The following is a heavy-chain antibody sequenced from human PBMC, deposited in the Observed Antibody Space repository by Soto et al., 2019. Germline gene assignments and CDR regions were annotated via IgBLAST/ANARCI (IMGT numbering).Heavy chain of an antibody. D-gene: IGHD6-13*01. Sequence: QVQLVQSGAEVKKPGSSVKVSCKASGGTFSSYRINWVRQVPGQGLEWVGGIVPIYRTADYAQKFQGRVTITADESARTSYMELRSLKSQDTAVYYCVRDSGAKLSSSWGQGTLVTVSS. CDR2: IVPIYRTA. V-gene: IGHV1-69*01. J-gene: IGHJ4*02. CDR3: VRDSGAKLSSS. CDR1: GGTFSSYR.